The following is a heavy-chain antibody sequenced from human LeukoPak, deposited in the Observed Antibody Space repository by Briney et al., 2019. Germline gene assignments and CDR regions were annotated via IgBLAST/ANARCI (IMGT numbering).Heavy chain of an antibody. D-gene: IGHD6-19*01. J-gene: IGHJ4*01. CDR1: GFTFNNYS. V-gene: IGHV3-23*01. CDR3: AKGIYSSGWSYFDY. CDR2: LSGSGITT. Sequence: AGSLRLSSAASGFTFNNYSMHWVRQVPGKGLEWVSTLSGSGITTYYADSVKGRFTISRDNSKNTLYLQMNSLRAEDTAVYYCAKGIYSSGWSYFDYWGHGTLVTVSS.